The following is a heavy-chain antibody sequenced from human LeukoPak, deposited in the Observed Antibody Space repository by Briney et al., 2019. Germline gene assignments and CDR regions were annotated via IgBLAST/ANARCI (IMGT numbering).Heavy chain of an antibody. V-gene: IGHV3-33*01. D-gene: IGHD4/OR15-4a*01. CDR3: ARGSSANSLDY. Sequence: GGSLRLSCAASGVTFSNYGMHWVRQTPGKGLEWVAVIWYDGSTKYYADSVKGRFTISRDNSKNTLYLQMNSLRVEDTAVYYCARGSSANSLDYWGQGTVVTVSS. CDR1: GVTFSNYG. J-gene: IGHJ4*02. CDR2: IWYDGSTK.